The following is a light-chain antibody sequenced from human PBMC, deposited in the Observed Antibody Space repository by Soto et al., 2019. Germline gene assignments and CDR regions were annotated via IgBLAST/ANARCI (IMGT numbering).Light chain of an antibody. CDR2: EVT. J-gene: IGLJ1*01. Sequence: QSALTQPASVSGSLGQSITMSCTGTGSDVGSYKYVSWYQQHPGKAPKLIIYEVTNRPSGVSNRFSGSKSGNTASLTISGLQAEDEADYYCSSYTTSSTRVFGPGTKVTVL. CDR1: GSDVGSYKY. V-gene: IGLV2-14*01. CDR3: SSYTTSSTRV.